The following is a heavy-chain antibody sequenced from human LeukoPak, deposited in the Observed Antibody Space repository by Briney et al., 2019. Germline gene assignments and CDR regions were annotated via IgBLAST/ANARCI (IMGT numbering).Heavy chain of an antibody. CDR3: AKDSSGSYYVFQL. D-gene: IGHD3-22*01. CDR1: GFTFDDYA. J-gene: IGHJ1*01. CDR2: ISGDGGST. Sequence: GGSVRLSCAASGFTFDDYAMHWVRQAPGKGLEWVSLISGDGGSTYYGDSVKGRFTISRDNSKNSLYLQMNSLGTEDTALYYCAKDSSGSYYVFQLWAQGTLVPVSS. V-gene: IGHV3-43*02.